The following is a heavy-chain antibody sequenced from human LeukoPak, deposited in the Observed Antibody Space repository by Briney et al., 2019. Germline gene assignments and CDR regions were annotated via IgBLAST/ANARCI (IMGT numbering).Heavy chain of an antibody. CDR2: MNPNSGNT. V-gene: IGHV1-8*01. CDR1: GYTFVNYD. J-gene: IGHJ4*02. Sequence: VASVKVSCKASGYTFVNYDINWVRQATGQGLEWMGWMNPNSGNTGYAQKFQGRVTMTRNTSISTAYMELSSLRSEDTAVYYCARTRGGDSSGYYYYYFDYWGQGTLVTVSS. D-gene: IGHD3-22*01. CDR3: ARTRGGDSSGYYYYYFDY.